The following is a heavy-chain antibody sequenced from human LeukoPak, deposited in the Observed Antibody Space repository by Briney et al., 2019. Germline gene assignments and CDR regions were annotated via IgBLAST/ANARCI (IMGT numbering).Heavy chain of an antibody. CDR1: GFTVSSNY. Sequence: GGSLRLSCAASGFTVSSNYMSWVRQAPGKGLEWVSGIYSGGSTYYADSVKGRFTISRDNSKNTLYLQMNSLRSEDTAVYYCARAPQYSSSWYGAFDIWGQGTTVTVSS. CDR2: IYSGGST. J-gene: IGHJ3*02. CDR3: ARAPQYSSSWYGAFDI. V-gene: IGHV3-66*02. D-gene: IGHD6-13*01.